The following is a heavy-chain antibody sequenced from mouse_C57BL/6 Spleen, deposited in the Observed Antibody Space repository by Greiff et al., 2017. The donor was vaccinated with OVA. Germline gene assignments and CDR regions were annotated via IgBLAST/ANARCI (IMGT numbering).Heavy chain of an antibody. CDR2: IDPNSGGT. Sequence: VQLQQPGAELVKPGASVKLSCKASGYTFTSYWMHWVKQRPGRGLEWIGRIDPNSGGTKYNEKFKSKATLTVDKPSSTAYMQLSSLTSEDYAAYYCARYDYGSSYYFDYWGQGTTLTVSS. D-gene: IGHD1-1*01. CDR1: GYTFTSYW. CDR3: ARYDYGSSYYFDY. V-gene: IGHV1-62-3*01. J-gene: IGHJ2*01.